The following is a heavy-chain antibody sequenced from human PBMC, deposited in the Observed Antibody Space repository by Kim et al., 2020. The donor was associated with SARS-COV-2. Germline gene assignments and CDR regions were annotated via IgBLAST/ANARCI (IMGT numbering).Heavy chain of an antibody. CDR2: INPSGGST. D-gene: IGHD1-26*01. CDR1: GYTFTSYY. CDR3: AREGGSYYLSAWVAFDI. J-gene: IGHJ3*02. Sequence: ASVKVSCKASGYTFTSYYMHWVRQAPGQGLEWMGIINPSGGSTIYAQKFQGRVTMTRDTSTSTVYMELSSLRSEDTAVYYCAREGGSYYLSAWVAFDIWGQGTMVTVSS. V-gene: IGHV1-46*01.